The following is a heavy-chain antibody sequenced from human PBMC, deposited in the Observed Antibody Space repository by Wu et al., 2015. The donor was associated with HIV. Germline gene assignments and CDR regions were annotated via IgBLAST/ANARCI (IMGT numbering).Heavy chain of an antibody. V-gene: IGHV1-69*18. CDR3: ASRYSSYSSGWHFFDY. J-gene: IGHJ4*02. D-gene: IGHD6-19*01. CDR2: TIPVSGTP. CDR1: GYTFTGYY. Sequence: QVQLVQSGAEVKKPGASVKVSCKASGYTFTGYYMHWVRQAPGQGLVWMGRTIPVSGTPYYAQKFQGRVTITADESTRTSHMELSGLTSDDTAIYYCASRYSSYSSGWHFFDYWGQGTLVTVSS.